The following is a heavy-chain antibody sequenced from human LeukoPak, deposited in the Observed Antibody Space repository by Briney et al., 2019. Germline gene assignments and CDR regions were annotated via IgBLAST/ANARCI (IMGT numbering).Heavy chain of an antibody. CDR3: AKNYYDSSAYYSDY. D-gene: IGHD3-22*01. CDR2: IHHSGST. J-gene: IGHJ4*02. CDR1: GGSISSSSYY. Sequence: SETLSLTCTVSGGSISSSSYYWGWIRQPPGKGLEWIGKIHHSGSTYYNPSLKSRVTISVDTSKNQFSLQLSSVTAADTAVYYCAKNYYDSSAYYSDYWGQGTLVTVSS. V-gene: IGHV4-39*01.